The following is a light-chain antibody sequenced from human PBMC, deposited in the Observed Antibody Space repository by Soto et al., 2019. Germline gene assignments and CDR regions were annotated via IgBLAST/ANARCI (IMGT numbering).Light chain of an antibody. CDR2: GAS. J-gene: IGKJ2*01. CDR3: EQYYDWPA. CDR1: QSVSSK. V-gene: IGKV3-15*01. Sequence: EIVMTQSPGTLSVSPGERATLSCRTSQSVSSKLAWYQQKPGQAPRLLIYGASTRATGVPARFSGSGSGTEFALTISSLQSEDFAVYFCEQYYDWPAFGQGAKLVIK.